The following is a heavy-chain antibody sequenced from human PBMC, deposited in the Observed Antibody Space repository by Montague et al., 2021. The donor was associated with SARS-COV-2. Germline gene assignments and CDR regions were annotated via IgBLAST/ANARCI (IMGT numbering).Heavy chain of an antibody. V-gene: IGHV4-30-2*01. D-gene: IGHD6-19*01. CDR2: IFHTGTP. CDR1: GGSISSGGFS. CDR3: ARLKVAPNGGWNWFDP. J-gene: IGHJ5*02. Sequence: TLSLTCGLSGGSISSGGFSWSWIRQPPGKGLEWIGHIFHTGTPHYSPSLKSRVTISIDRSKNQFSLNLDSVTAADTAGYYCARLKVAPNGGWNWFDPWGQGILVTVSS.